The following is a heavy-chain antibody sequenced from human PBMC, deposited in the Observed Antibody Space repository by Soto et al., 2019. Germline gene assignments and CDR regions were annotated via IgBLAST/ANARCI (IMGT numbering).Heavy chain of an antibody. V-gene: IGHV4-39*01. J-gene: IGHJ4*02. CDR1: SGAISSSSYY. D-gene: IGHD3-10*01. Sequence: QLQLQESGPGLVKPSETLSLTCTVSSGAISSSSYYWGWIRQTPGKGLEWIGSISYSGSTYYNPSLKSGVTISVDTSKNQFSLKLSSVTAADTEVYYCATLWGQDWGQGTLGTVSS. CDR3: ATLWGQD. CDR2: ISYSGST.